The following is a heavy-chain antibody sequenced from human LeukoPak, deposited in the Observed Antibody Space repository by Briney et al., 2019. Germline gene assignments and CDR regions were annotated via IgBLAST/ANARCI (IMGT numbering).Heavy chain of an antibody. CDR1: GFTFDDYG. V-gene: IGHV3-20*04. CDR2: INWNGGST. J-gene: IGHJ6*03. D-gene: IGHD3-10*01. CDR3: AKSSGSGRNYYYYMDV. Sequence: GGSLRLSCAASGFTFDDYGMSWVRQAPGKGLEWVSGINWNGGSTGYADSVKGRFTISRDNAKNSLYLQMNSLRVEDTALYYCAKSSGSGRNYYYYMDVWGKGTTVTIS.